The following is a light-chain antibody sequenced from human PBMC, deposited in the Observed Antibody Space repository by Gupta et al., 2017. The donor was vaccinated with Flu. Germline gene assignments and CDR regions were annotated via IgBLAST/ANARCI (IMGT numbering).Light chain of an antibody. CDR3: ATWDNNLRGV. V-gene: IGLV1-51*01. Sequence: QKVTTSCAGSNSIIGNNFVSSYQQPPGTPPKLLIYDNNKRPSGIPDRFSGSKSGTAATLAITGLQTGDEADYYCATWDNNLRGVFGGGTKLTVL. CDR2: DNN. J-gene: IGLJ3*02. CDR1: NSIIGNNF.